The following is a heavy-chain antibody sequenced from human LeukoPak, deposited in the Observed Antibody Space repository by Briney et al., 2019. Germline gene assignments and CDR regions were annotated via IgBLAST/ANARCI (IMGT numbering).Heavy chain of an antibody. CDR3: ARWEAVVATYGMDV. Sequence: GESLQISGKGSGYNFTSYWIGWVRQMPGKGLEWMGIIYHGDSDTRYSPSFQGQVTISADKSISTAYLQWSSLKASDTAMYYCARWEAVVATYGMDVWGQGTTVTVSS. J-gene: IGHJ6*02. V-gene: IGHV5-51*01. CDR1: GYNFTSYW. CDR2: IYHGDSDT. D-gene: IGHD5-12*01.